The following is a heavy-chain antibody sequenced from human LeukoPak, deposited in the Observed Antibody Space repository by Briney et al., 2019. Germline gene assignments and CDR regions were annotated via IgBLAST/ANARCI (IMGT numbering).Heavy chain of an antibody. D-gene: IGHD6-19*01. V-gene: IGHV4-59*01. J-gene: IGHJ6*02. Sequence: SETLSLTCTVSGGSISGYYWSWIRQPPGKGLEWIGYIYYSGSTNYNPSLKSRVTISVDTSKNQFSLKLSSVTAEDTAVYYCAKAPARIEVAGRYYFYGMDVWGQGTTVIVSS. CDR1: GGSISGYY. CDR2: IYYSGST. CDR3: AKAPARIEVAGRYYFYGMDV.